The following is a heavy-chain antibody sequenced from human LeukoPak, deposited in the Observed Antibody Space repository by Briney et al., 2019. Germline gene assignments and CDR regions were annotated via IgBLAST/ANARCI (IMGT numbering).Heavy chain of an antibody. J-gene: IGHJ6*03. CDR1: GFTFSSYS. Sequence: GGSLRLSCAASGFTFSSYSMNWVRQAPGKGLEWVSYISSSSSTIYYSDSVKGRFTISRDNSKNTLYLQMNSLRPEDTAVYYCAKEARGGYYYYYMDVWGKGTTVTVSS. D-gene: IGHD3-10*01. V-gene: IGHV3-48*01. CDR2: ISSSSSTI. CDR3: AKEARGGYYYYYMDV.